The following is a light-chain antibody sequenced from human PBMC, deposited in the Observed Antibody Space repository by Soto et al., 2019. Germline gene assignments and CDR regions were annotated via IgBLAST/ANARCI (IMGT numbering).Light chain of an antibody. CDR2: DVS. CDR3: SSYASSSNVL. CDR1: SSDVGGYNY. V-gene: IGLV2-14*03. Sequence: QSALTQPASVSGSPGQSITISCTGTSSDVGGYNYVSWYQQHPGKAPKLMIYDVSNRPSGVSNRFSGSKSGNTASLTISGLQADDEADYYCSSYASSSNVLFGGGTKLTVL. J-gene: IGLJ2*01.